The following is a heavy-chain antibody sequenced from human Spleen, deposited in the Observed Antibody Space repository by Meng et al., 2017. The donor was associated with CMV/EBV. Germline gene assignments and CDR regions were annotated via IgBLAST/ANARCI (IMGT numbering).Heavy chain of an antibody. CDR3: ARGLVVFNWFDP. CDR1: GGSFSGYY. J-gene: IGHJ5*02. CDR2: INHSGST. D-gene: IGHD2-2*01. V-gene: IGHV4-34*01. Sequence: TCAVYGGSFSGYYWSWIRKPPGKGLEWIGEINHSGSTNYNPSLKSRVTISVDTSKNQFSLKLSSVTAADTAVYYCARGLVVFNWFDPWGQGTLVTVSS.